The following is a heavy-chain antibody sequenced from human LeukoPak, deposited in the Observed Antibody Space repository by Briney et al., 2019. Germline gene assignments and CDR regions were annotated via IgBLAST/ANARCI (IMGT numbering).Heavy chain of an antibody. D-gene: IGHD5-18*01. CDR1: GGSISSSSYY. CDR2: IYYSGST. J-gene: IGHJ5*02. V-gene: IGHV4-39*01. Sequence: SETLSLTCTVSGGSISSSSYYWGWIRQPPGKGLDWIGSIYYSGSTYYNPSLKSRVTISVDTSKNQFSLKLSSVTAADTAVYYCARQGYSYAHFDPWGQGTLVTVSS. CDR3: ARQGYSYAHFDP.